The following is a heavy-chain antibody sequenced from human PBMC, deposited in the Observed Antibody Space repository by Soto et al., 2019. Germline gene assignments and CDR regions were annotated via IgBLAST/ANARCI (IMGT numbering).Heavy chain of an antibody. CDR2: MNPNSGNT. D-gene: IGHD3-3*01. CDR1: GYTFTSYD. J-gene: IGHJ6*02. Sequence: QVQLVQSGAEVKKPGASVKVSCKASGYTFTSYDINWVRQATGQGLEWMGWMNPNSGNTGYAQKFQGRVTMTRNTSISTADMELSSLRSEDTAVYYCARVLSWASYYDFWSGYYNYYYCGMDVWGQGPTVTVSS. V-gene: IGHV1-8*01. CDR3: ARVLSWASYYDFWSGYYNYYYCGMDV.